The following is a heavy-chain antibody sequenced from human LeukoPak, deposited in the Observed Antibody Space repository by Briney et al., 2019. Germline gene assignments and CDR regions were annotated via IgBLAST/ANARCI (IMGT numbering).Heavy chain of an antibody. CDR2: ISSNGGST. Sequence: GGSLRLSCAASGFIFSSYAMHWVRQAPGKGLEYVPAISSNGGSTYYANSVKGRFTISRDNSKNTLYLQMGSLRVEDMAVYYCAREIGYSSGWHDKSDYWGQGTLVTVSS. CDR3: AREIGYSSGWHDKSDY. D-gene: IGHD6-19*01. J-gene: IGHJ4*02. CDR1: GFIFSSYA. V-gene: IGHV3-64*01.